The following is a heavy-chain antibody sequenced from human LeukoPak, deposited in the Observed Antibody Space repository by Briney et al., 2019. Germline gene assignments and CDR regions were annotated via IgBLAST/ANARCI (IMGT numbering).Heavy chain of an antibody. J-gene: IGHJ6*03. V-gene: IGHV4-39*07. CDR3: ARCRWSGYFPYYYYYMDV. Sequence: SSETLSLTCTVSGGSISSSSYYWGWIRQPPGKGLEWVGSSYYSGSTYYNPSLKSRVTISVDTSKNQFSLKLSSVTAADTAVYYCARCRWSGYFPYYYYYMDVWGKGTTVTVSS. CDR1: GGSISSSSYY. D-gene: IGHD3-3*01. CDR2: SYYSGST.